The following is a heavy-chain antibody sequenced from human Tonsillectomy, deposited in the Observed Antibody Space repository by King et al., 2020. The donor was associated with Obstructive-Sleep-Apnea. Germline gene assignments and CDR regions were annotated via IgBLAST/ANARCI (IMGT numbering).Heavy chain of an antibody. CDR2: IDWDDDK. CDR3: ARLTYYYGSSGYSVFDY. J-gene: IGHJ4*02. V-gene: IGHV2-70*11. D-gene: IGHD3-22*01. CDR1: GFSLSTSGMC. Sequence: VTLKESGPALVKPTQTLTLTCTFSGFSLSTSGMCGSWIRQPPGKALEWLARIDWDDDKYSSASLKTRLTISKDTSKNQVVLTMTNMDPVDTATYYCARLTYYYGSSGYSVFDYWGQGTLVTVSS.